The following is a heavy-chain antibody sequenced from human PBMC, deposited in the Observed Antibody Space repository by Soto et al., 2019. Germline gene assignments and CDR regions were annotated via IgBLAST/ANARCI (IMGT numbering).Heavy chain of an antibody. CDR2: IKSKTDGGTT. CDR1: GFTFSNAW. CDR3: KRDGSGSYD. Sequence: EVQLVESGGGLVKPGGSLRLSCAASGFTFSNAWMSWVRQAPGKGREWVGRIKSKTDGGTTDYAAPVKGRFTISTDDSKDTLYLQMNRLKTVGTAVYYCKRDGSGSYDWGQGTLVTVSS. D-gene: IGHD3-10*01. J-gene: IGHJ4*02. V-gene: IGHV3-15*01.